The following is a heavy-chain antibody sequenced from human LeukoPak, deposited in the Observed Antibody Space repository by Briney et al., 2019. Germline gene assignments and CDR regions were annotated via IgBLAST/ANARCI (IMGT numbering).Heavy chain of an antibody. V-gene: IGHV1-2*02. CDR1: GYTFTGYY. CDR3: ARGRRDGYNKWFDP. D-gene: IGHD5-12*01. J-gene: IGHJ5*02. Sequence: ASVKVSCKASGYTFTGYYMHWVRQAPGQGLEWMGWINSNSGGTNYAQKFQGRVTMTRDTSISTAYMELSRLRSDDTAVYYCARGRRDGYNKWFDPWGQGTLVTVSS. CDR2: INSNSGGT.